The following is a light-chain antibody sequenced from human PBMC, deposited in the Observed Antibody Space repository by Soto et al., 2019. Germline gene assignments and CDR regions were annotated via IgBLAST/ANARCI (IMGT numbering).Light chain of an antibody. V-gene: IGKV3-20*01. CDR3: QQFGSSPS. Sequence: EIVLTQSPGTLSLSPGERVTLSCRASQSIGSSYLAWYQQKPGLAPRILMYCTSSRATGIPDRFSVSGSGTDFTLTISRLEAEDFAVYYCQQFGSSPSFGQGTKLEIK. J-gene: IGKJ2*01. CDR2: CTS. CDR1: QSIGSSY.